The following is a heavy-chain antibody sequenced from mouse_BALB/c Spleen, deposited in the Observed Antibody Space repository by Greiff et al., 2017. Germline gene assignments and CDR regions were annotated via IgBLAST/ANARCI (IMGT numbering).Heavy chain of an antibody. CDR2: ISYSGST. D-gene: IGHD1-2*01. J-gene: IGHJ3*01. CDR3: ARLHYYGYESAY. V-gene: IGHV3-2*02. Sequence: EVKLQESGPGLVKPSQSLSLTCTVTGYSITSDYAWNWIRQFPGNKLEWMGYISYSGSTSYNPSLKSRISITRDTSKNQFFLQLNSVTTEDTATYYCARLHYYGYESAYWGQGTLVTVSA. CDR1: GYSITSDYA.